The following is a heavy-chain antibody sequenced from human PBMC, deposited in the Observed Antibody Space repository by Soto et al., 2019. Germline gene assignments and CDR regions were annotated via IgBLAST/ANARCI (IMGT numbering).Heavy chain of an antibody. CDR2: AYHNGLT. V-gene: IGHV4-4*02. CDR1: GASVTSNVW. J-gene: IGHJ4*02. CDR3: ARDAAVPGESDRFDY. Sequence: PSETLSLTCAVSGASVTSNVWWSWVRQPPGKGQEWIGEAYHNGLTDYNPSLKSRVTMSVDTSKDEFSLKLASLTAADTAIYYCARDAAVPGESDRFDYWGQGTLVTVSS. D-gene: IGHD6-19*01.